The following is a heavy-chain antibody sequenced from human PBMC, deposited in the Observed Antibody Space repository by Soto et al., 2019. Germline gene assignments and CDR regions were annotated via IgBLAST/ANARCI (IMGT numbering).Heavy chain of an antibody. J-gene: IGHJ4*02. D-gene: IGHD6-13*01. CDR3: APQQRLVPLDY. Sequence: TSETLSLTCAVYGGSFSGYYWSWIRQPPGKGLEWIGEINHSGSTNYNPSLKSRVTISVDTSKNQFSLKLSSVTAADTAVYYCAPQQRLVPLDYWGKGTRVTVSS. V-gene: IGHV4-34*01. CDR2: INHSGST. CDR1: GGSFSGYY.